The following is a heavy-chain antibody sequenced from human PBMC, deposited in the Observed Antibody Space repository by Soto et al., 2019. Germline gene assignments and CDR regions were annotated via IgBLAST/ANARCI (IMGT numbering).Heavy chain of an antibody. J-gene: IGHJ4*02. V-gene: IGHV1-69*12. D-gene: IGHD3-22*01. Sequence: QVQLVQSGAEVKKPGSSVKVSCKASGGTFSSYAISWVRQAPGQGLEWMGGIIPIFGTANYAQKFQGRVXIXAXASTSTAYMELSSLRSEDTAVYYCARDLSSGSPPDYWGQGTLVTVSS. CDR2: IIPIFGTA. CDR1: GGTFSSYA. CDR3: ARDLSSGSPPDY.